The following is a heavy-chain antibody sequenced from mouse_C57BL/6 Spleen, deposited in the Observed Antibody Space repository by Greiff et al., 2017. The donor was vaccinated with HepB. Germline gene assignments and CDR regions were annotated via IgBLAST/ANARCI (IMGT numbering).Heavy chain of an antibody. Sequence: VQLQQSGAELVKPGASVKISCKASGYAFSSYWMNWVKQRPGKGLEWIGQIYPGDGDTNYNGKFKGNATLTADKSSSTAYMQLSSLTSEDSAVYFCARSGGYAVPFAYWGQGTLVTVSA. J-gene: IGHJ3*01. D-gene: IGHD2-2*01. V-gene: IGHV1-80*01. CDR1: GYAFSSYW. CDR3: ARSGGYAVPFAY. CDR2: IYPGDGDT.